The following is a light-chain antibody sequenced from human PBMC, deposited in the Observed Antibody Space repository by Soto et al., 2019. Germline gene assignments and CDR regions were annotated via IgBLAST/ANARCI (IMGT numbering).Light chain of an antibody. Sequence: DIPLTQSPSFVSASVGDRVTINCRASQGINSWLAWYQQKPGKAPKLLIDGASTLQSGVPSRFSGSGSGTDFTLTISSVQPEDFATYYCQQANSFPLTFGGGTKVDIK. V-gene: IGKV1-12*01. J-gene: IGKJ4*01. CDR1: QGINSW. CDR3: QQANSFPLT. CDR2: GAS.